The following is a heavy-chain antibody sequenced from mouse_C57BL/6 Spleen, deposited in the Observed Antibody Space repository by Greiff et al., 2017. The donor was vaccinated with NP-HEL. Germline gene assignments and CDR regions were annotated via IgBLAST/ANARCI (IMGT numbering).Heavy chain of an antibody. D-gene: IGHD2-3*01. J-gene: IGHJ2*01. V-gene: IGHV1-15*01. CDR3: TSFGYDGYMGGYFDY. CDR1: GYTFTDYE. CDR2: IDPETGGT. Sequence: QVQLQQSGAELVRPGASVTLSCKASGYTFTDYEMHWVKQTPVHGLEWIGAIDPETGGTAYNQKFKGKAILTADKSSSTAYMELRSLTSEDSAVYYCTSFGYDGYMGGYFDYWGQGTTLTVSS.